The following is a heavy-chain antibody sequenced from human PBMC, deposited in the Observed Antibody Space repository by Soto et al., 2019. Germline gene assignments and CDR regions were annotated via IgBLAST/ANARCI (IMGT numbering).Heavy chain of an antibody. CDR3: ARRTSYGSGSYMYYYYGLDV. V-gene: IGHV3-23*01. CDR2: ISGRGANI. CDR1: GFTFSGYA. Sequence: RLSCAASGFTFSGYAMTWVRQAPGKGLEWVSGISGRGANIYYADSVKGRFTISRDNSKNTLYLQMNSLRAEDTAVYSCARRTSYGSGSYMYYYYGLDVWGQGTTVTVSS. J-gene: IGHJ6*02. D-gene: IGHD3-10*01.